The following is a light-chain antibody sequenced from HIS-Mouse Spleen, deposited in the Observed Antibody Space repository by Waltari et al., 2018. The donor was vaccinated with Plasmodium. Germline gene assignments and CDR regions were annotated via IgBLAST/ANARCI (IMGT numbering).Light chain of an antibody. CDR3: QQSYSTPLT. J-gene: IGKJ3*01. CDR2: AAS. CDR1: QSISSY. V-gene: IGKV1-39*01. Sequence: DIQMTQSPSSLSASVGDRVTITCRASQSISSYLNWYQQKPGKAPKLLIYAASSLQSVVPSRFSGSGSGTDFTLTISSLQPEDFATYYCQQSYSTPLTFCPVTKVDIK.